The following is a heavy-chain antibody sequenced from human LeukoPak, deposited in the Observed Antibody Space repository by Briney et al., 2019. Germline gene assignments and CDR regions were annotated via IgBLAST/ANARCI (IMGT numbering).Heavy chain of an antibody. D-gene: IGHD3-10*01. CDR3: ARDSITMVRGVDY. CDR1: GLTFSSYS. J-gene: IGHJ4*02. CDR2: ISSSSSYI. Sequence: GGSLRLSCAASGLTFSSYSMNWVRQAPGKGLEWVSSISSSSSYIYYADSVKGRFTISRDNAKNSLYLQMNSLRAEDTAVYYCARDSITMVRGVDYWGQGTLVTVSS. V-gene: IGHV3-21*01.